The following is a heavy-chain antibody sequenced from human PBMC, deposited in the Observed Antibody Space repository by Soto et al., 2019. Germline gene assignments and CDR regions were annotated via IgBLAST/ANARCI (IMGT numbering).Heavy chain of an antibody. CDR3: AKEVVPAAIGGFYYYYMDV. D-gene: IGHD2-2*02. CDR2: ISYDGSNK. Sequence: GGSLRLSCAASGFTFSSYGMHWVRQAPGKGLEWVAVISYDGSNKYYADSVKGRFTISRDNSKNTLYLQMNSLRAEDTAVYYCAKEVVPAAIGGFYYYYMDVWGKGPTVTVSS. CDR1: GFTFSSYG. V-gene: IGHV3-30*18. J-gene: IGHJ6*03.